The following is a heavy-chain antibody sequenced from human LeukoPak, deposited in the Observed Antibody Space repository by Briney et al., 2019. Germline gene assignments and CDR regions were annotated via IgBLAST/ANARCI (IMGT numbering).Heavy chain of an antibody. Sequence: PSETLSLTCTVSGGSISSGSYYWRWIRQPAGKGLEWIGRIYTSGSTNYNPFLKSRVTISVDTSKNQFSLKLSSVTAADTAVYYCARDLYGRTLDAFDIWGQGTMVTVSS. V-gene: IGHV4-61*02. CDR3: ARDLYGRTLDAFDI. CDR1: GGSISSGSYY. CDR2: IYTSGST. J-gene: IGHJ3*02. D-gene: IGHD2-15*01.